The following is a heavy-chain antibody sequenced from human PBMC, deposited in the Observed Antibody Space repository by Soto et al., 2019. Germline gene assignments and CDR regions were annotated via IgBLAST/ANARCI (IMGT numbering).Heavy chain of an antibody. V-gene: IGHV3-72*01. CDR2: IRNKANSYST. CDR1: GFTFSDHY. D-gene: IGHD1-26*01. Sequence: PGGSLRLSCAASGFTFSDHYMEWVRQAPGKGLERVGRIRNKANSYSTEYAASVKGRFTISRDDSMNSLYLQMNSLKTEDTAVFYCARYSGSYSRGLDYWGHGTPVPLSA. J-gene: IGHJ4*01. CDR3: ARYSGSYSRGLDY.